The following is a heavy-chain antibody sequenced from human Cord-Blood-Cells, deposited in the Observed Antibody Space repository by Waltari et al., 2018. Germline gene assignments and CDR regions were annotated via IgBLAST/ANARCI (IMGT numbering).Heavy chain of an antibody. Sequence: QVQLQESGPGLVKPSETLSLTCTVSGGSISSHYWSWIRQPPGKGLGWIGYIYYSGCTNADPSRNSRVTTTVDTSTNQFSRKLSSVTAADTAVYYCARRRYSITGTTGDAFDIWGQGTMVTVSS. D-gene: IGHD1-7*01. CDR1: GGSISSHY. CDR2: IYYSGCT. J-gene: IGHJ3*02. V-gene: IGHV4-59*11. CDR3: ARRRYSITGTTGDAFDI.